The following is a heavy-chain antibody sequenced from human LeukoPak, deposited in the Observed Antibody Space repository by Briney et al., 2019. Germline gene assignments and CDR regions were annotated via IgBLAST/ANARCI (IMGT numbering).Heavy chain of an antibody. V-gene: IGHV3-23*01. CDR2: ISGSGDTT. J-gene: IGHJ4*02. CDR3: AREHWSRLD. Sequence: GGSLRLSCVVSGFTFSSYAMSWVRQAPGRGLEWVSTISGSGDTTYYAYSVKGRFTISRDNSKNTLDLQLNSLRAEDTAVYYCAREHWSRLDWGQGTLVTVSS. D-gene: IGHD2-8*02. CDR1: GFTFSSYA.